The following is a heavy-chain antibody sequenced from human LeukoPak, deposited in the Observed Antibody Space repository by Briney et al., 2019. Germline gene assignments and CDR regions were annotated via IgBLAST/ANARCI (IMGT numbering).Heavy chain of an antibody. CDR2: ISWNSGTI. V-gene: IGHV3-9*01. CDR1: GFTFADYA. CDR3: AKGVAVAGTIDY. Sequence: GRSLRLSCAASGFTFADYAMHWVRQAPGKGLEWVSGISWNSGTIGYADSVKGRFTISRDNSKNTLYLQMNSLRAEDTAVYYCAKGVAVAGTIDYWGQGTLVTVSS. J-gene: IGHJ4*02. D-gene: IGHD6-19*01.